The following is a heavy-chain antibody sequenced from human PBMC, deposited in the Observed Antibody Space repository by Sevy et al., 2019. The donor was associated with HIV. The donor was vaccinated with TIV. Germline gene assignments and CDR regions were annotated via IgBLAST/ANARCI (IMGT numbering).Heavy chain of an antibody. V-gene: IGHV3-7*01. CDR2: IKQDGSEK. Sequence: LSLTCAASGFTFSSYWMSWVRQAPGKGLEWVANIKQDGSEKYYVDSVKGRFTISRDNAKNSLYLQMNSLRAEDTAVYYCAREERNWGGLFDYWGQGTLVTVSS. CDR3: AREERNWGGLFDY. D-gene: IGHD7-27*01. CDR1: GFTFSSYW. J-gene: IGHJ4*02.